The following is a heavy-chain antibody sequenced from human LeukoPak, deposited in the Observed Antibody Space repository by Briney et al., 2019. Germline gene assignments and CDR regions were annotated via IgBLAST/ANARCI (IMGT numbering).Heavy chain of an antibody. CDR2: ISSSSSYI. V-gene: IGHV3-21*01. D-gene: IGHD3-10*01. CDR3: ARAAFTDGSGSYYTGDYYYYGMDV. J-gene: IGHJ6*02. CDR1: GFTFSSYS. Sequence: PGGSLRLSCAASGFTFSSYSMNWVRQAPGKGLEWVSSISSSSSYIYYADSVKGRFTISRDNAKNSLYLQMNSLRAEDTAVYYCARAAFTDGSGSYYTGDYYYYGMDVWGQETTVTVSS.